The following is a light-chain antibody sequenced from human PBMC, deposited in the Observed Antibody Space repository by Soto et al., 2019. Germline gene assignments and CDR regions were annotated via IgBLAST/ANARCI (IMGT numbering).Light chain of an antibody. CDR3: QQSYTTFPLT. Sequence: DIQLTQSPSSLSASVGDRVTITCRAGQSISTYLNWYQQKPGKAPKLLIYAASTLQSGVPSRFSGNGAGTVFTLTISSLQPEDFATYYCQQSYTTFPLTVGGGTKVEIK. J-gene: IGKJ4*01. CDR2: AAS. V-gene: IGKV1-39*01. CDR1: QSISTY.